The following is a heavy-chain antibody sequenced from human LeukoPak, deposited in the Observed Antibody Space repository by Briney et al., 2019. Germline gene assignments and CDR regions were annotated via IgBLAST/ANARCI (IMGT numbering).Heavy chain of an antibody. CDR2: IIPIFGTA. D-gene: IGHD2-2*01. CDR1: GGTFSSYA. Sequence: GASVKVSCKASGGTFSSYAISWVRQAPGQGLEWMGGIIPIFGTANYAQKFQGRVTITTDGSTSTAYMDLRSLRSEDTAVYYCASGVGTVVVPAAMGWFDPWGQGTLVTVSS. CDR3: ASGVGTVVVPAAMGWFDP. J-gene: IGHJ5*02. V-gene: IGHV1-69*05.